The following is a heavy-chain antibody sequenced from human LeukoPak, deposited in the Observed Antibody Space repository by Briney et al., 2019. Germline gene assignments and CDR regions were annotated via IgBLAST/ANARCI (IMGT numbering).Heavy chain of an antibody. D-gene: IGHD6-19*01. V-gene: IGHV1-18*01. J-gene: IGHJ6*02. Sequence: GASVKVSCKASGYTFTSNGISWGRQAPGQGLELMGWISAYSGDRNTAQTLQGRVTLTTDTSTSTAYMELRRLRSDDTGVYDCARDQSSGWATHDYYVYGMDVWGQGTTVTVSS. CDR1: GYTFTSNG. CDR3: ARDQSSGWATHDYYVYGMDV. CDR2: ISAYSGDR.